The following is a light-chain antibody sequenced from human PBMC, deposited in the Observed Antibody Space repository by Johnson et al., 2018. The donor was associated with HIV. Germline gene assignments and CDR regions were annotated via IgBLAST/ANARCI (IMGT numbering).Light chain of an antibody. V-gene: IGLV1-51*02. CDR3: GTWDSSLSAGV. Sequence: QSVLTQPPSVSAAPGQKVTFSCSGSSSNIGENFVSWYQHLPGTAPKLLIYENNKRPSGIPDRFSASESGTSATLDITGLQTGDEADYYCGTWDSSLSAGVFGTGAKVTVL. CDR1: SSNIGENF. CDR2: ENN. J-gene: IGLJ1*01.